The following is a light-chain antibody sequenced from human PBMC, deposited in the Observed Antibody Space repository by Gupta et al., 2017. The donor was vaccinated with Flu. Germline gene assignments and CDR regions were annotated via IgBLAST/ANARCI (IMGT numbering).Light chain of an antibody. CDR2: NAS. V-gene: IGKV1-5*03. CDR1: QSIDIW. J-gene: IGKJ1*01. CDR3: QRYDSLWT. Sequence: VGDRVTITCRASQSIDIWLAWYQQKPGKVPKLLIYNASTLEIGVPSRFSGSGSGTEFTLTINSLQPDDSATYYCQRYDSLWTFGQGTRVEVK.